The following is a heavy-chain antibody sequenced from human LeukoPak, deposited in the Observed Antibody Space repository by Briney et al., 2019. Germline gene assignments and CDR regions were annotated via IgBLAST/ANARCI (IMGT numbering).Heavy chain of an antibody. J-gene: IGHJ3*02. CDR2: ISYSGHTI. V-gene: IGHV3-11*01. CDR1: GFTFSDHY. Sequence: GGSLRLSCAASGFTFSDHYMSWIRQAPGKGLEWVSYISYSGHTIYYVDSVKGRFTISRDNAKNSLYLQMNSLRAEDTAVYYCAREAKELGATAFHMWGQGTMVSVSS. CDR3: AREAKELGATAFHM. D-gene: IGHD1-26*01.